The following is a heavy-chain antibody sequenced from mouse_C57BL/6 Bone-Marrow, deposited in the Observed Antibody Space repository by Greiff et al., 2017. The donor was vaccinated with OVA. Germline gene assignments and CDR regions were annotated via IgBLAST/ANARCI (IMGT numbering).Heavy chain of an antibody. J-gene: IGHJ3*01. CDR1: GYTFTSYW. Sequence: VQLQQPGAELVKPGASVKLSCKASGYTFTSYWMHWVKQRPGQGLEWIGMIHPNSGSTNYNEKFTSKATLTVDKSSLTAYMQLSSLTSEDSAVYFCARSFWFAYWGQGTLVTVSA. CDR2: IHPNSGST. V-gene: IGHV1-64*01. CDR3: ARSFWFAY.